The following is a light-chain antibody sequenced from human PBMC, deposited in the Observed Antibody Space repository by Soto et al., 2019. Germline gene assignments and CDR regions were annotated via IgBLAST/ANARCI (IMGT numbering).Light chain of an antibody. Sequence: DVVMTQSPLSLPVTLGQPASISCRSTQTLVCGDGSICLNWFHQRPGHSPRRLIYQVSNRDSGVPDRFSGSGSGTDFTLKISRVEAEDLGVYYCMQGAHWPWTFGQGTKVEL. CDR2: QVS. CDR1: QTLVCGDGSIC. J-gene: IGKJ1*01. V-gene: IGKV2-30*01. CDR3: MQGAHWPWT.